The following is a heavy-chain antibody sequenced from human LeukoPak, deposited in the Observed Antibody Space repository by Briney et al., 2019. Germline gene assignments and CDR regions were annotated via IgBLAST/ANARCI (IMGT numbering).Heavy chain of an antibody. Sequence: SETLSLTCTVSGGSISSSSYYWGWIRQPPGKGLEWIGSIYYSGSTYYNPSLKSRVTISVDTSKNQFSLKLSSVTAADTAVYYCARRPIAAGSNWYFDLWGRGTLVTVSS. D-gene: IGHD6-13*01. CDR1: GGSISSSSYY. J-gene: IGHJ2*01. CDR3: ARRPIAAGSNWYFDL. V-gene: IGHV4-39*07. CDR2: IYYSGST.